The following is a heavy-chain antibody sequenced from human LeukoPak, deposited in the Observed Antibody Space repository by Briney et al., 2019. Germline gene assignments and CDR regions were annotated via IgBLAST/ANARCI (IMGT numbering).Heavy chain of an antibody. Sequence: GGSLRLSCAASGFTFSSYGMHWVRQAPGKGLEWVSAISGSGGSTYYADSVKGRFTISRDNSKNTLYLQMNSLRAEDTAVYYCARARDYYDSSESDYWGQGTLVTVSS. D-gene: IGHD3-22*01. V-gene: IGHV3-23*01. CDR1: GFTFSSYG. CDR3: ARARDYYDSSESDY. J-gene: IGHJ4*02. CDR2: ISGSGGST.